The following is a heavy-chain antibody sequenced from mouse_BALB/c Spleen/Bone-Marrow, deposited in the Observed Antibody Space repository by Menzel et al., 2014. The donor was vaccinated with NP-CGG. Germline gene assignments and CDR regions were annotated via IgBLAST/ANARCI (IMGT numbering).Heavy chain of an antibody. CDR1: GDSITSSY. CDR3: ARYRYDYAMDY. CDR2: ISYSGST. Sequence: EVKLQESGPSLVKPSQTLSLPCSVTGDSITSSYWDWIRKFPGNKLEYMGYISYSGSTYYNPSLKSRISITRDTSKNQYYLQLNSVTTEDTATYYCARYRYDYAMDYWGQGTSVTVSS. V-gene: IGHV3-8*02. D-gene: IGHD2-14*01. J-gene: IGHJ4*01.